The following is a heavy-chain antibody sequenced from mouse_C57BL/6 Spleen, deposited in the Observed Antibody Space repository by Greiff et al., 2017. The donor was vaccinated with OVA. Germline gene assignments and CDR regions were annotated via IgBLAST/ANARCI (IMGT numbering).Heavy chain of an antibody. CDR3: TRPYYSNAMDY. Sequence: EVKLVESGEGLVKPGGSLKLSCAASGFTFSSYAMSWVRQTPEKRLEWVAYISSGGDYIYYADTVKGRFTISRDNARNTLYLQMSSLKSEDTAMYYCTRPYYSNAMDYWGQGTSVTVSS. CDR2: ISSGGDYI. D-gene: IGHD2-5*01. V-gene: IGHV5-9-1*02. CDR1: GFTFSSYA. J-gene: IGHJ4*01.